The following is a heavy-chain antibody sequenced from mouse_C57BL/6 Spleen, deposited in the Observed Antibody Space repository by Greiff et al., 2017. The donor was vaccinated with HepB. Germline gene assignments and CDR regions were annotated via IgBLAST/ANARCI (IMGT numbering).Heavy chain of an antibody. D-gene: IGHD2-4*01. CDR2: IRLKSDNYAT. CDR3: TVYDYDGAMDY. Sequence: EVKLQESGGGLVQPGGSMKLSCVASGFTFSNYWMNWVRQSPEKGLEWVAQIRLKSDNYATHYAESVKGRFTISRDDTKSSVYLQMNNLRAEDTGIYYCTVYDYDGAMDYWGQGTSVTVSS. J-gene: IGHJ4*01. V-gene: IGHV6-3*01. CDR1: GFTFSNYW.